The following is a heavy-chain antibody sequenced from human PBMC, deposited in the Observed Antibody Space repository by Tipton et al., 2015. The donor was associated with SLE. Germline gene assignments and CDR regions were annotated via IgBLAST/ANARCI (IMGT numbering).Heavy chain of an antibody. CDR3: APRQVDFGH. CDR1: GFNFRGYW. J-gene: IGHJ4*02. V-gene: IGHV3-7*03. CDR2: INQNGDET. Sequence: GSLRLSCAASGFNFRGYWMTWVRQAPGKGPEWLADINQNGDETRYVDSVRGRFTVSRDNAGKSLYLQMNRLRADDTAVYYCAPRQVDFGHWGQGTLVTVSS. D-gene: IGHD6-25*01.